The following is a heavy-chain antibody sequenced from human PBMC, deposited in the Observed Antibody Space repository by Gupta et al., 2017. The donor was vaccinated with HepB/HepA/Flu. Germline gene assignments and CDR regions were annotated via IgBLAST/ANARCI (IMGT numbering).Heavy chain of an antibody. V-gene: IGHV4-34*01. CDR1: GGSFSVYY. Sequence: QVQLQQWGAGLLKPSETLSLTCAVYGGSFSVYYWSWIRQPPGKGRGGIGEINHSGSTNYNPSLKSRVTISVDTSKNQFSLKLSSVTAADTAVYYCARGHKNCSGGSCYYNWFDPWGQGTLVTVSS. CDR3: ARGHKNCSGGSCYYNWFDP. J-gene: IGHJ5*02. CDR2: INHSGST. D-gene: IGHD2-15*01.